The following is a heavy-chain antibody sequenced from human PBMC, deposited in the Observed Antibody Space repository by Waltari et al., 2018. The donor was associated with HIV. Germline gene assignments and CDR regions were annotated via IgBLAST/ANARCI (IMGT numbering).Heavy chain of an antibody. V-gene: IGHV3-15*01. CDR1: GFTLNSVW. CDR2: RKTKGYGGAT. D-gene: IGHD3-10*01. CDR3: TSEEDYGSGSHFDY. J-gene: IGHJ4*02. Sequence: EVQLVESGGDLLKPGGCLRLSCAASGFTLNSVWMSWGRQAPGKGLEWVGRRKTKGYGGATDYAAAVKGRFTISRDDSKNTVYLQMNSLKIEDTAVYYCTSEEDYGSGSHFDYWGQGTLVTVSS.